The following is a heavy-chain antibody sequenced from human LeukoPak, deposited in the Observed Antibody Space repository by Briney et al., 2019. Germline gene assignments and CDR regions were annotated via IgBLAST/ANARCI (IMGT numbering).Heavy chain of an antibody. CDR1: GYTFTGYY. V-gene: IGHV1-2*02. Sequence: GASVKVSCKASGYTFTGYYMHWVRQAPGQGLEWMGWINLNSGGTNYAQKFQGRVTMTRDTSISTAYMELSRLRSDDTAVYYCARAAIRAASDIWGQGTMVTVSS. J-gene: IGHJ3*02. CDR3: ARAAIRAASDI. CDR2: INLNSGGT.